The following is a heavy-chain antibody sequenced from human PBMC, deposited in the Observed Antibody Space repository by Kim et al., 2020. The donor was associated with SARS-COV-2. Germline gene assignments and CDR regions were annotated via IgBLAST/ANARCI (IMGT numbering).Heavy chain of an antibody. V-gene: IGHV4-39*01. D-gene: IGHD2-2*02. J-gene: IGHJ2*01. CDR3: AKPIPSDL. CDR1: GGSISSSSYY. Sequence: SETLSLTCTVSGGSISSSSYYWGWIRQPPGKGLEWIGSIYYSGSTYYNPSLKSRVTISVDTSKNQFSLKLSSVTAADTAVYYCAKPIPSDLWGRGTLVTVSS. CDR2: IYYSGST.